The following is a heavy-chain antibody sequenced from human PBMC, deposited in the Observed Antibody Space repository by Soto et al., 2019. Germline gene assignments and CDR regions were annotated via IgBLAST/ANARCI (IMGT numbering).Heavy chain of an antibody. D-gene: IGHD2-21*02. Sequence: SPVKVSCKASGGTLSSYAISWVRQAPGQGLEWMGGIIPIFGTANYAQKFQGRVTIIADESTSTAYMELRSLRCEDTAVYYCARVLPIVVVTAKKAVDIWG. CDR3: ARVLPIVVVTAKKAVDI. J-gene: IGHJ3*02. V-gene: IGHV1-69*13. CDR2: IIPIFGTA. CDR1: GGTLSSYA.